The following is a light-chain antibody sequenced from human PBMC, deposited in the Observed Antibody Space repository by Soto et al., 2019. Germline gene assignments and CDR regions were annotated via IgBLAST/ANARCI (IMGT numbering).Light chain of an antibody. CDR1: QSVGNY. Sequence: EIVMTQSPATLSVSPGERATLSCRASQSVGNYLAWYQQKLGQAPRLLIYDASTRATDIPARFSGSGSGTEFTLTISSLQSEDSAVYXXQXXNGGWWTXXPGTKVEIK. CDR2: DAS. V-gene: IGKV3-15*01. CDR3: QXXNGGWWT. J-gene: IGKJ1*01.